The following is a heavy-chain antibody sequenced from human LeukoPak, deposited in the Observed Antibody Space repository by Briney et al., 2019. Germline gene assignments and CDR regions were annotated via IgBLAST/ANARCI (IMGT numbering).Heavy chain of an antibody. D-gene: IGHD3-10*01. J-gene: IGHJ4*02. CDR3: ARKSASGNYPLDY. CDR1: GFNFGSYS. Sequence: GGSLRRSCAASGFNFGSYSMTWVRQAPGKGLEWVSVISADSAATFYADSVKGRFTISRDNGRNTVFLQMSSLRAEDTALYYCARKSASGNYPLDYWGQGTLVTVSS. V-gene: IGHV3-23*01. CDR2: ISADSAAT.